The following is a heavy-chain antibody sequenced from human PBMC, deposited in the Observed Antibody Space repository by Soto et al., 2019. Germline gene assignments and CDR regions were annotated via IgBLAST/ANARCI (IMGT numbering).Heavy chain of an antibody. D-gene: IGHD2-2*01. CDR1: GYSISSGYY. CDR3: ARDDEKYCSSTSCSSGDYYYYGMDV. J-gene: IGHJ6*02. Sequence: SLTCAVSGYSISSGYYWGWIRQPPGKGLEWIGSIYHSGSTYYNPSPKSRVTISVDTSKNQFSLKLSSVTAADTAVYYCARDDEKYCSSTSCSSGDYYYYGMDVWGQGTTVTVSS. CDR2: IYHSGST. V-gene: IGHV4-38-2*02.